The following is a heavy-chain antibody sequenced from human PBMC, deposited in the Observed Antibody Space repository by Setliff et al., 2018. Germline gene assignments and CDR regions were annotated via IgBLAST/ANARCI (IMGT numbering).Heavy chain of an antibody. CDR1: GDSLSSGSQY. CDR2: IFPTAGA. Sequence: SETLSLTCSVLGDSLSSGSQYWAWIRQPPGKGLEWIAYIFPTAGAIYNPSLKSRVTVSMDTSKNQYSLKMTSMTAADTAVYYCARDGYDTSGYSRSYYYYYMDVWGKGTTVTVSS. D-gene: IGHD3-22*01. J-gene: IGHJ6*03. V-gene: IGHV4-61*01. CDR3: ARDGYDTSGYSRSYYYYYMDV.